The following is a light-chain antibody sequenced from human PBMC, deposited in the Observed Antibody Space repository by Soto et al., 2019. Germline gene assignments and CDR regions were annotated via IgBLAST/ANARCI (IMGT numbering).Light chain of an antibody. J-gene: IGLJ3*02. CDR3: SSYPSPNTRV. V-gene: IGLV2-14*01. CDR2: EVS. CDR1: SSDVGGYNY. Sequence: QSALTQPASVSGSPGQSITISCTGTSSDVGGYNYVSWYQQHPGKAPKLMIYEVSNRPSGVSNRFSGSKSGNTASLTISGLQAEDEADYYCSSYPSPNTRVFGGGTKLTVL.